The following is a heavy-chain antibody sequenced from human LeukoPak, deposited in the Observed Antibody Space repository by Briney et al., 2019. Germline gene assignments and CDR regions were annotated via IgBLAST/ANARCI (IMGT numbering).Heavy chain of an antibody. D-gene: IGHD5-18*01. Sequence: PSETLSLTCTVSGGSISSYYWSWIRQPPGKGLEWIGYIYYSGTTHYNPSLKSRVTISLDTSKNQFSLKLSSVTAADTAVYFCARGYSYSRYYDYWGQGTLVTVSS. V-gene: IGHV4-59*01. CDR1: GGSISSYY. CDR3: ARGYSYSRYYDY. J-gene: IGHJ4*02. CDR2: IYYSGTT.